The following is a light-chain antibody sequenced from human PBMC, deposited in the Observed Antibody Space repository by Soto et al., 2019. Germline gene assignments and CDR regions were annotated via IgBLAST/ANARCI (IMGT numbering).Light chain of an antibody. CDR3: QQYNNWPLT. V-gene: IGKV3-15*01. Sequence: EIVMTQSPATLSVSPGERATLSCRASQSVSSNLAWYQQIPGQAPRLLIYSAFIRATGIPARFSGSWSGTECTLTISSLQSEDVAVYYCQQYNNWPLTLGGGTKVDIK. CDR1: QSVSSN. J-gene: IGKJ4*01. CDR2: SAF.